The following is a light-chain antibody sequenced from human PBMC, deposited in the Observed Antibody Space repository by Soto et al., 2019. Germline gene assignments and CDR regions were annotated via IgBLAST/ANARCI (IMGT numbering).Light chain of an antibody. CDR2: STS. CDR3: LLYYGDVNWV. Sequence: QTVVTQEPSLTVPPGGTVTLTCASSTGTVTSGYFPSWFQKKPGQAPRALIYSTSNRHSWTPARFSGSLLGGKAALTLSAVQPEDEAYYYCLLYYGDVNWVFGGGTKLTV. CDR1: TGTVTSGYF. V-gene: IGLV7-43*01. J-gene: IGLJ3*02.